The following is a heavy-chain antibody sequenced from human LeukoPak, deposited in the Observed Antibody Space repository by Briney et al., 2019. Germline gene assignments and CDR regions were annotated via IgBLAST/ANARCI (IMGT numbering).Heavy chain of an antibody. V-gene: IGHV5-51*01. D-gene: IGHD3-16*01. Sequence: GESLKISCKGSGYSFTSYWIGWVRQMHGKGLEWMGIIYPGHSDTSYSPSFQGQVTLSADKSISTAYLQWSSLKASDTAMYYCARRGTDYGMDVWGKGTTVTVSS. J-gene: IGHJ6*04. CDR1: GYSFTSYW. CDR3: ARRGTDYGMDV. CDR2: IYPGHSDT.